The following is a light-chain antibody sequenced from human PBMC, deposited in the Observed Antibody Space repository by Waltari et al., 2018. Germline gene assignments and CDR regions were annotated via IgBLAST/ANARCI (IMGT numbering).Light chain of an antibody. CDR1: SSNIGAGYD. CDR3: QSYDSSLSGRPWV. Sequence: QSVLTQPPSVSGAPGQRVTISCTGSSSNIGAGYDVHWYLQLPGTAPKLLIYAHRNRPSGVPDGVSGSKSGTAASLAITGLQPEDEADYYCQSYDSSLSGRPWVFGGGTKLTVL. V-gene: IGLV1-40*01. J-gene: IGLJ3*02. CDR2: AHR.